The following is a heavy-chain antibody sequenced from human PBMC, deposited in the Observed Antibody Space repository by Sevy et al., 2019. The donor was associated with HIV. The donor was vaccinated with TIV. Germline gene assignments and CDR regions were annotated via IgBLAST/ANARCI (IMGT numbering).Heavy chain of an antibody. CDR2: IYSGGST. J-gene: IGHJ3*02. D-gene: IGHD3-16*02. CDR1: GFTVSSNH. CDR3: ARDRYSNDAFDI. Sequence: GGSLRLSCAASGFTVSSNHMSWVRQAPGKGLEWVSVIYSGGSTYYADSVKGRFTISRDNSKNTLYLQMNSLRAEDTAVYYCARDRYSNDAFDIWGQGTMVTVSS. V-gene: IGHV3-53*01.